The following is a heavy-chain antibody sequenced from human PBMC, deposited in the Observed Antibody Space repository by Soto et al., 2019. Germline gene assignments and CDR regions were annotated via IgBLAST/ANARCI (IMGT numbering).Heavy chain of an antibody. D-gene: IGHD6-13*01. V-gene: IGHV3-23*01. Sequence: GKGRFTISRDNSKNTLYLQMNSLRAEDTAVYYCANGRSSRLWGQGTLVTVSS. CDR3: ANGRSSRL. J-gene: IGHJ4*02.